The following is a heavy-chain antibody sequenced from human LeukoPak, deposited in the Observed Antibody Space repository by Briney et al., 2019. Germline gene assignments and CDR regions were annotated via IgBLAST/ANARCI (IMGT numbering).Heavy chain of an antibody. CDR2: ISAYNGHT. J-gene: IGHJ4*02. V-gene: IGHV1-18*01. CDR3: ARDYSNGWYGDFDY. D-gene: IGHD6-19*01. Sequence: ASVKVSCKASGYTFISYCISWVRQAPGQGLEWMGWISAYNGHTNYAQKLQGRVSMTTDTSTSTAYMELRSLRSDDTAIYYCARDYSNGWYGDFDYWGQGTLVTVSS. CDR1: GYTFISYC.